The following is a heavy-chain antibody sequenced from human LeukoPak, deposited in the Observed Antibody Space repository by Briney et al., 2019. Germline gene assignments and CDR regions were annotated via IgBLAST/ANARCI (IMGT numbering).Heavy chain of an antibody. CDR3: ARTVEGLGSGRYPRGFSDYYYMDV. CDR1: GYSISSAYY. V-gene: IGHV4-38-2*02. Sequence: PSEALSLTCTGSGYSISSAYYWGWIRQPPGKGLEWIGSIYYSGSTYYNPSLKSRVTISVDTSKNQFSLKLSSVTAADTAVYYCARTVEGLGSGRYPRGFSDYYYMDVWGKGTTVTISS. D-gene: IGHD3-10*02. J-gene: IGHJ6*03. CDR2: IYYSGST.